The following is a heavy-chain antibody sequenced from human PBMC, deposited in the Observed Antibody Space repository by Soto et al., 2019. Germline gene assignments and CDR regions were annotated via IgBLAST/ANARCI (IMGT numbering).Heavy chain of an antibody. CDR2: IGSSRSTT. V-gene: IGHV3-48*01. CDR3: ARTQYYYDSSGPLSGMDV. Sequence: GGSMRLSCAASVFPFSGHWMHWVRQAPGKGLEWVSHIGSSRSTTSYADSVKGRFTISRDNAKNTLYLQMNSLRAEDTAVYYSARTQYYYDSSGPLSGMDVWGQGTTVTVSS. J-gene: IGHJ6*02. CDR1: VFPFSGHW. D-gene: IGHD3-22*01.